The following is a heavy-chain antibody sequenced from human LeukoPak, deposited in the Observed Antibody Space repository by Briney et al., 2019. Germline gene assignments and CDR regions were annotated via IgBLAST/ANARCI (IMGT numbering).Heavy chain of an antibody. CDR3: AGTYYDILTGPNWFDP. D-gene: IGHD3-9*01. CDR2: IYYTGST. J-gene: IGHJ5*02. V-gene: IGHV4-59*12. CDR1: GVSITTYY. Sequence: SETLSLTCTVSGVSITTYYWSWIRQPPGKGLEWIGYIYYTGSTNYNPSLKSRVTMSVDTSKNQFSLKLSSVTAADRAVYYCAGTYYDILTGPNWFDPWGQGTLVTVSS.